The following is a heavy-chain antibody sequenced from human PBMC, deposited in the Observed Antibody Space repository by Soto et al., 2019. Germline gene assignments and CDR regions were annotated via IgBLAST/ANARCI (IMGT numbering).Heavy chain of an antibody. V-gene: IGHV3-21*01. D-gene: IGHD3-22*01. CDR2: ITSSSSYI. Sequence: EVQLVESGGGLVKPGGSLRLSCAASGFTFSSYSMNWVRQAPGKGLEWVSSITSSSSYIYYADSVKGRFTISRDNAKNSLYLQMNSLRAEDTAVYYCASDEGYYYDSSGPFDYWGQGTLVTVSS. CDR1: GFTFSSYS. CDR3: ASDEGYYYDSSGPFDY. J-gene: IGHJ4*02.